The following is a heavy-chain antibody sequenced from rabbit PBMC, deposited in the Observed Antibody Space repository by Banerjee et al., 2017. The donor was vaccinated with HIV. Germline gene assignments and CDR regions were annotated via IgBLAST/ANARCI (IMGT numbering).Heavy chain of an antibody. CDR3: VRDLAGVIGWNFGL. J-gene: IGHJ4*01. Sequence: QEQLEESGGDLVKPEGSLTLTCTASGFSFSNKYVMCWVRQAPGKGLEWIACINTSSGNTVYANWAKGRLTISKTSSTTVTLQMTSLTAADTATYFCVRDLAGVIGWNFGLWGPGTLVTVS. V-gene: IGHV1S45*01. D-gene: IGHD4-1*01. CDR2: INTSSGNT. CDR1: GFSFSNKYV.